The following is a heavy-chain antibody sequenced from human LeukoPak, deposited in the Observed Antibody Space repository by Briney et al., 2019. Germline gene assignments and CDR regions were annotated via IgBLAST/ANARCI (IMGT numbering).Heavy chain of an antibody. CDR2: IHYSGST. J-gene: IGHJ3*02. D-gene: IGHD3-3*02. CDR1: GGSISSYY. V-gene: IGHV4-59*01. Sequence: SETLSLTCTVSGGSISSYYWSWIRQPPGKGLAWIGYIHYSGSTNYNPSLKSRVIISVDTSKNHFSLKLRSVTAADTAVYYCAREAREGHFFEIWGQGTMVTVSP. CDR3: AREAREGHFFEI.